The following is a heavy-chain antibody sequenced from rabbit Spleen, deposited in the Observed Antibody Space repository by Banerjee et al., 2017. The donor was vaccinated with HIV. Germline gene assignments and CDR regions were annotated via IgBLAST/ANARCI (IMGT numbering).Heavy chain of an antibody. V-gene: IGHV1S45*01. Sequence: QEQLVESGGGLVKPEGSLTLTCKASGFSFSDRDVMCWVRQAPGKGLEWIACINTYTDKGVYASWAKGRFTISRTSTTTVTLQMPSLTAADAATYFCARDLTSVIGWNFNLWGPGTLVTVS. J-gene: IGHJ4*01. D-gene: IGHD1-1*01. CDR3: ARDLTSVIGWNFNL. CDR2: INTYTDKG. CDR1: GFSFSDRDV.